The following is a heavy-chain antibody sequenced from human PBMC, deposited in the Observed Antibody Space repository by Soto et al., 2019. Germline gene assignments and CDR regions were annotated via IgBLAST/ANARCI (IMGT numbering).Heavy chain of an antibody. V-gene: IGHV1-2*04. Sequence: ASVPVSCKASGYTFTCYYMHWVRQAPGQGLEWMGWINPNSGGTNYAQKFQGWVTMTRDTSISTAYMELSRLRSDDTAVYYCARARDTKDAFDICGQGTMVTLSS. CDR2: INPNSGGT. CDR1: GYTFTCYY. J-gene: IGHJ3*02. CDR3: ARARDTKDAFDI.